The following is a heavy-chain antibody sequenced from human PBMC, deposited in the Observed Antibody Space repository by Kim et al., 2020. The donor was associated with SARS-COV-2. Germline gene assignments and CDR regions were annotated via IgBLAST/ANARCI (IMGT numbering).Heavy chain of an antibody. CDR3: ARGSHDSSGAAGFDY. Sequence: QRYQGEVTMTRDTSTSTVYMELSSLGSKDTAVYYCARGSHDSSGAAGFDYWGQGTLVTVSS. D-gene: IGHD3-22*01. V-gene: IGHV1-46*01. J-gene: IGHJ4*02.